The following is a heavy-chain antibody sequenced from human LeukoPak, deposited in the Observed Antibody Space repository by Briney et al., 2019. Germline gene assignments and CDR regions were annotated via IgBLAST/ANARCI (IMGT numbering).Heavy chain of an antibody. CDR3: ATGSYYDSSGYYLTDY. J-gene: IGHJ4*02. CDR1: GYTLTELP. V-gene: IGHV1-24*01. Sequence: PGASVKVSCKVSGYTLTELPMHWVRQAPGKGLEWMGGFDPEDGETIYAQKFQGRVTMTEDTSTDTAYMELSSLRSEDTAVYYCATGSYYDSSGYYLTDYWGQGTLVTVSS. CDR2: FDPEDGET. D-gene: IGHD3-22*01.